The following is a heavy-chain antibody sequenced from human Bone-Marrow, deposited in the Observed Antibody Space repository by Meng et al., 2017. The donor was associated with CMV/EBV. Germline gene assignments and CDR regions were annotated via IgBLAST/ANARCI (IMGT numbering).Heavy chain of an antibody. CDR1: GGSVSSGSYY. D-gene: IGHD3-10*01. V-gene: IGHV4-61*01. Sequence: SETLSLTCTVSGGSVSSGSYYWSWIRQPPGKGLEWIGCIHCSGSTNYNPSLKSRVTISVDTSKNQFSLKLSSVTAADTAVYYCARDWELGYWGQGTLVNGAS. J-gene: IGHJ4*02. CDR2: IHCSGST. CDR3: ARDWELGY.